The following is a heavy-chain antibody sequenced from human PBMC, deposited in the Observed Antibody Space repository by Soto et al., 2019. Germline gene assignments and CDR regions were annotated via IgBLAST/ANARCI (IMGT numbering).Heavy chain of an antibody. J-gene: IGHJ6*03. D-gene: IGHD3-3*01. CDR3: ARGRTYHRIFWSGYLSPFYYMDV. CDR1: GYTFTSYD. Sequence: GASVKVSCKASGYTFTSYDINWVRQATGQGLEWMGWMNPNSGNTGYAQKFQGRVTMTRNTSISTAYMELSSLRSEDTAVYYCARGRTYHRIFWSGYLSPFYYMDVWGKGTTVTVSS. CDR2: MNPNSGNT. V-gene: IGHV1-8*01.